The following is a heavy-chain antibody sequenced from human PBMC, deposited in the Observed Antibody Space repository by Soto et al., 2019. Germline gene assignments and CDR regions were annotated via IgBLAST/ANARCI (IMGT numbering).Heavy chain of an antibody. CDR1: GGSISSSSYY. V-gene: IGHV4-39*01. CDR2: IYYSGST. CDR3: ARLFRAGMDV. Sequence: SETLSLTCTVSGGSISSSSYYWGWIRQPPGKGLEWIGSIYYSGSTYYNPSLKSRVTISVDTSKNQFSLKLSSVTAADTAVYYCARLFRAGMDVWGQGTTVTVSS. J-gene: IGHJ6*02.